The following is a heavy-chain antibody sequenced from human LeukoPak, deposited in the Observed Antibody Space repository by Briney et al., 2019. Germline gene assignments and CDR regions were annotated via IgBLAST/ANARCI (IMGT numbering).Heavy chain of an antibody. CDR1: GGPISSSSYY. J-gene: IGHJ6*04. CDR2: NKFTGTP. CDR3: ASYDFWSGPMDA. Sequence: PSETLSLTCTVSGGPISSSSYYWVWVRQPPGKELEWIGSNKFTGTPNYSPSLRSRVTISVDTSKNQFSLKLSSVTAADTAVYYCASYDFWSGPMDAWGKGTTVTVSS. D-gene: IGHD3-3*01. V-gene: IGHV4-39*01.